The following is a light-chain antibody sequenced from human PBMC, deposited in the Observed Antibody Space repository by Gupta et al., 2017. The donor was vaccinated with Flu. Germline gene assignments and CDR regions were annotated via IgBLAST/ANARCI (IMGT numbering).Light chain of an antibody. V-gene: IGLV4-69*01. CDR1: SGHSNNA. CDR2: GISDGSH. Sequence: VKLTRTLDSGHSNNASAWHQQQTEKGPRYLLMGISDGSHNKGDGIPDRFSGSRCGDERSLTISSLQSDDEADYYCRTSETGIRVFGGGTKVTVL. J-gene: IGLJ3*02. CDR3: RTSETGIRV.